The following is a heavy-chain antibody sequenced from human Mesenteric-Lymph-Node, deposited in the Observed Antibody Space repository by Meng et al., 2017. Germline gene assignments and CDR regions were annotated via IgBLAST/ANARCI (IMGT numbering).Heavy chain of an antibody. CDR1: GFTFSSYA. D-gene: IGHD3-3*01. CDR2: ISYDGSNK. CDR3: ARDHDFRRLDY. J-gene: IGHJ4*02. V-gene: IGHV3-30*01. Sequence: QVQRVESGGGVVQPGRSLRLSCAASGFTFSSYAMHWVRQAPGKGLEWVAVISYDGSNKYYADSVKGRFTISRDNSKNTLYLQMNSLRAEDTAVYYCARDHDFRRLDYWGQGTLVTVSS.